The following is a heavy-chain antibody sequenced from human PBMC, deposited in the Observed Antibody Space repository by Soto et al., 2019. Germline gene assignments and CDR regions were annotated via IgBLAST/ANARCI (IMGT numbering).Heavy chain of an antibody. V-gene: IGHV3-23*01. J-gene: IGHJ6*02. CDR3: AKDRGYYGSGSSSAYYYGMDV. Sequence: GGSLRLSCAASGFTFSSYAMSWVRQAPGKGLEWVSAISGSGGSTYYADSVKGRLTISRDNSKNTLYLQMNSLRAEDTAVYYCAKDRGYYGSGSSSAYYYGMDVWGQGTTVTVSS. D-gene: IGHD3-10*01. CDR1: GFTFSSYA. CDR2: ISGSGGST.